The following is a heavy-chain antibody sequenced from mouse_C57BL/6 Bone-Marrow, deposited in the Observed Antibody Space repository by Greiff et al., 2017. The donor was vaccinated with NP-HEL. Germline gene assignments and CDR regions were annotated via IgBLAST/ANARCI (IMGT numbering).Heavy chain of an antibody. V-gene: IGHV5-4*03. CDR3: ARIYYYGSSYPRYWYFDV. J-gene: IGHJ1*03. CDR2: ISDGGSYT. D-gene: IGHD1-1*01. Sequence: EVKLMESGGGLVKPGGSLKLSCAASGFTFSSYAMSWVRQTPEKRLEWVATISDGGSYTYYPDNVKGRFTISRDNAKNNLYLQMSHLKSEDTAMYYCARIYYYGSSYPRYWYFDVWGTGTTVTVSS. CDR1: GFTFSSYA.